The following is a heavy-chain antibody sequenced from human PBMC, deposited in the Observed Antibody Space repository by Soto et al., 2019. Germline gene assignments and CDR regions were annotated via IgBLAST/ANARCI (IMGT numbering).Heavy chain of an antibody. Sequence: XETLSLTFPVSGCSVSVDNYYWAWIRQPPGKGLEWIATIHYRGSTYYATSLKSRVTISIDTSKNQFSLMLASVTATDTAFYYCARLATTVSTPNYWGQGTLVTVSS. CDR2: IHYRGST. J-gene: IGHJ4*02. CDR3: ARLATTVSTPNY. CDR1: GCSVSVDNYY. D-gene: IGHD4-17*01. V-gene: IGHV4-39*01.